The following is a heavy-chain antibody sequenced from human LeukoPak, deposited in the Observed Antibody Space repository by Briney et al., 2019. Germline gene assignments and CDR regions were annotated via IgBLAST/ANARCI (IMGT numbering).Heavy chain of an antibody. CDR3: ARDSRTLYSSNWFDP. J-gene: IGHJ5*02. Sequence: NPSETLSLTCTVSGGSISSYYWSWIRQPAGKGLEWIGRIYTSGSTSYNPSLKSRVTMSVDTSKNQFSLKLSSVTAADTAVYYCARDSRTLYSSNWFDPWGQGTLVTVSS. CDR1: GGSISSYY. D-gene: IGHD5-18*01. V-gene: IGHV4-4*07. CDR2: IYTSGST.